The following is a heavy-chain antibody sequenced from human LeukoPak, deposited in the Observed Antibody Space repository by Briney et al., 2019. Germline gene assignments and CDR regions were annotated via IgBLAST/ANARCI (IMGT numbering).Heavy chain of an antibody. CDR2: ISGSSSYI. D-gene: IGHD3-3*01. Sequence: GGTLRLSCAASGFTFSSYSMNWVRQAPGTGLEWVSSISGSSSYIYYADSVKGRFTISRDNAKNSLYLQMKSLRAEDTAVYYCARAIFGVVIVAFDIWGQGTMVTVSS. CDR1: GFTFSSYS. V-gene: IGHV3-21*01. CDR3: ARAIFGVVIVAFDI. J-gene: IGHJ3*02.